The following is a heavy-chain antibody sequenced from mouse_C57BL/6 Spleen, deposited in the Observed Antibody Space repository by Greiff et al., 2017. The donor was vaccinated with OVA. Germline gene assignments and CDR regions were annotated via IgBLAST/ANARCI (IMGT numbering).Heavy chain of an antibody. CDR2: INPNNGGT. V-gene: IGHV1-18*01. CDR3: ARRGYFDV. CDR1: GYTFTDYN. Sequence: EVQLQQSGPELVKPGASVKIPCKASGYTFTDYNMDWVKQSHGKSLEWIGDINPNNGGTIYNQKFKGKATLTVDKSSSTAYMELRSLISEDTAVYYCARRGYFDVWGTGTTVTVSS. J-gene: IGHJ1*03.